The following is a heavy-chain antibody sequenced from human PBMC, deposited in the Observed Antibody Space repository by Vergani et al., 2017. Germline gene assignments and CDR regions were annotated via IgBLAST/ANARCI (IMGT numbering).Heavy chain of an antibody. CDR2: IYTSGST. V-gene: IGHV4-61*02. CDR1: GGSISSGSYY. Sequence: QVQLQESGPGLVKPSQTLSLTCTVSGGSISSGSYYWSWIRQPAGKGLEWIGRIYTSGSTNYNPSLKSRVTISVDTSKNQFSLKRSSVTAADTAVYYCSRGPSSGWYEYYFDYWGQGTLVTVSS. CDR3: SRGPSSGWYEYYFDY. J-gene: IGHJ4*02. D-gene: IGHD6-19*01.